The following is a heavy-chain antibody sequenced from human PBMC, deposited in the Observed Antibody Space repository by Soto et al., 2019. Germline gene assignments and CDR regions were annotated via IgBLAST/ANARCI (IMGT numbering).Heavy chain of an antibody. CDR1: GGSFSGYY. CDR2: INHSGST. V-gene: IGHV4-34*01. D-gene: IGHD6-19*01. J-gene: IGHJ6*02. Sequence: PSETLSLTCAVYGGSFSGYYWSWIRPPPGKGLEWIGEINHSGSTNYNPSLKSRVTISVDTSKNQFSLKLSSVTAADTAVYYCARVMSSGRTKYYYYYGMDVWGQGTTVTVSS. CDR3: ARVMSSGRTKYYYYYGMDV.